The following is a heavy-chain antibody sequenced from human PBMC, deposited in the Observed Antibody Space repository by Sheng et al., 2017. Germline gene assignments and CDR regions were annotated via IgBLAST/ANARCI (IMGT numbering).Heavy chain of an antibody. J-gene: IGHJ6*03. CDR3: ARGGYSYGFVGASKGVHYYYYMDV. D-gene: IGHD5-18*01. CDR1: GGTFSSYA. V-gene: IGHV1-69*04. Sequence: QVQLVQSGAEVKKPGSSVKVSCKASGGTFSSYAISWVRQAPGQGLEWMGGIIPILGIANYAQKFQGRVTITADKSTSTAYMELSSLRSEDTAVYYCARGGYSYGFVGASKGVHYYYYMDVWGKGTTVTVSS. CDR2: IIPILGIA.